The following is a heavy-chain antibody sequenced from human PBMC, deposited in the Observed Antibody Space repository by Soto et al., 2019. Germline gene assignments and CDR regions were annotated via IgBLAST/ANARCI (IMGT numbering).Heavy chain of an antibody. D-gene: IGHD6-13*01. CDR1: GGSISSGGYY. V-gene: IGHV4-31*03. CDR3: ARLLIAADDAFDI. J-gene: IGHJ3*02. Sequence: SETLSLTCTVSGGSISSGGYYWSWIRQHPGKGLEWIGYIYYSGSTYSNPSLKSRVTISVDTSKNQFSLKLSSVTAADTAVYYCARLLIAADDAFDIWGQGTMVTVSS. CDR2: IYYSGST.